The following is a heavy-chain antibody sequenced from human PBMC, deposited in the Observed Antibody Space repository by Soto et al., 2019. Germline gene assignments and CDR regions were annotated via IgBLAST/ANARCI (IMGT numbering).Heavy chain of an antibody. V-gene: IGHV4-34*01. J-gene: IGHJ4*02. CDR1: GGSFSGYY. CDR3: ARGFRNWNYSH. D-gene: IGHD1-7*01. CDR2: INHSGST. Sequence: SETLSFTCAVYGGSFSGYYWSWIRQPPGKGLEWIGEINHSGSTNYNPSLKSRVTISVDTSKNQFSLKLSSVTAADTAVYYCARGFRNWNYSHWGQGTLVTVSS.